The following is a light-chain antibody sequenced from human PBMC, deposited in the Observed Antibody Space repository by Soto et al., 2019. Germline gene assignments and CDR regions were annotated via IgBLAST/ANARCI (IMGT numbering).Light chain of an antibody. CDR1: SSDVGGYNY. J-gene: IGLJ1*01. V-gene: IGLV2-11*01. Sequence: QSALTQPRSVSGSPGQSITISCTGTSSDVGGYNYVSWYRQHPGKAPKLMIYDVSKRPSGVPDRCSGSKSGNTASLTISGLQAEDEADYYCCSYAGSYTHYVFGTGTKDTGL. CDR3: CSYAGSYTHYV. CDR2: DVS.